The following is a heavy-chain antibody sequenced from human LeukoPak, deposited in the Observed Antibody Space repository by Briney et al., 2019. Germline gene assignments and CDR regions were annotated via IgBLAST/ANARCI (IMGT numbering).Heavy chain of an antibody. Sequence: SVKVSCTASGFTFTSSAVQWVRQARGQRLEWIGWIVVGSGNTNYAQKFQERVTITRDMSTSTAYMELSSLRSEDTAVYYCAADPGGGNYFDYWGQGTLVTVSS. CDR2: IVVGSGNT. CDR3: AADPGGGNYFDY. D-gene: IGHD2-15*01. V-gene: IGHV1-58*01. J-gene: IGHJ4*02. CDR1: GFTFTSSA.